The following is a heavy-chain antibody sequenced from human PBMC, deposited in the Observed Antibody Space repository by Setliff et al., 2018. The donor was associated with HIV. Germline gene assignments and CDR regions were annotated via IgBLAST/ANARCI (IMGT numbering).Heavy chain of an antibody. D-gene: IGHD2-21*01. V-gene: IGHV4-4*02. CDR2: IYHDGRI. CDR1: GGSISSGHW. Sequence: KPSETLSLTCAVSGGSISSGHWWNWVRQPPGEGLEWIGEIYHDGRINYNPSLRSRVTISVDKSKNQFSLKLSSVTAADTAVYFCARIYCGGKTCYPYFFDSWGQGTLVTVSS. CDR3: ARIYCGGKTCYPYFFDS. J-gene: IGHJ4*02.